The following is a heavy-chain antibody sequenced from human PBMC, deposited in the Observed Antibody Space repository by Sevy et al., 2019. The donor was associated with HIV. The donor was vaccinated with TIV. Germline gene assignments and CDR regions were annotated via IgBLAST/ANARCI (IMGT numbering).Heavy chain of an antibody. CDR2: IIPIFGTA. CDR3: ARDLYCSGGSCYSDSWLDP. J-gene: IGHJ5*02. D-gene: IGHD2-15*01. Sequence: ASVKVSCKASGGTFSSYAISWVRQAPGQGLEWMGGIIPIFGTANYAQKFQGRVTITADESTSTAYMELSSLRSEDTAVYYCARDLYCSGGSCYSDSWLDPWGQGTLVTVSS. CDR1: GGTFSSYA. V-gene: IGHV1-69*13.